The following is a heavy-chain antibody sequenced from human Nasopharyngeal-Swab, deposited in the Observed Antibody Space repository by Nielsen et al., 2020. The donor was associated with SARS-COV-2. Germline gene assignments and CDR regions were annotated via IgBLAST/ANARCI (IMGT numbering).Heavy chain of an antibody. CDR3: ARDPGRWVRGVYY. CDR1: GFTFSSYS. Sequence: LSLTCAASGFTFSSYSMNWVRQAPGKGLEWVSSISSSSSYIYYADSVKGRFTISRDNAKNSPYLQMNSLRAEDTAVYYCARDPGRWVRGVYYWGQGTLVTVSS. J-gene: IGHJ4*02. CDR2: ISSSSSYI. V-gene: IGHV3-21*01. D-gene: IGHD3-10*01.